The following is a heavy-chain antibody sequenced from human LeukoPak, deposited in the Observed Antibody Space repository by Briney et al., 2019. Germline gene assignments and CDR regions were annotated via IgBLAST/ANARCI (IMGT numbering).Heavy chain of an antibody. CDR3: ARDLGGGWFDP. D-gene: IGHD1-26*01. CDR2: IQPSGNT. V-gene: IGHV4-61*02. Sequence: PSETLSLTCTVSGGSISSGGYYWSWIRQPAGEGLEWLGRIQPSGNTNYSPSLKSRVSISIDRSRNQFSLKLTSVTAADTAVYYCARDLGGGWFDPWGQGTLVTVSS. CDR1: GGSISSGGYY. J-gene: IGHJ5*02.